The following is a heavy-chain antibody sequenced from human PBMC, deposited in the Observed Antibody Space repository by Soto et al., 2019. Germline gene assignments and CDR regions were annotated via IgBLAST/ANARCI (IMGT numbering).Heavy chain of an antibody. V-gene: IGHV4-34*01. Sequence: SETLSLTCAVYGGSFSGYYWSWIRQPPGKGLEWIGEINHSGSTNYNPSLKSRVTISVDTSKNQFSLKLSSVTAADTAVYYCARRVDSPEWLLYWFDPWGQGTLVTVSS. D-gene: IGHD3-3*01. CDR2: INHSGST. CDR1: GGSFSGYY. CDR3: ARRVDSPEWLLYWFDP. J-gene: IGHJ5*02.